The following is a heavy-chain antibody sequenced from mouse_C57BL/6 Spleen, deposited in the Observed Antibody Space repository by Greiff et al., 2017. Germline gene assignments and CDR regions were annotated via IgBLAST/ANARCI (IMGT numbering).Heavy chain of an antibody. CDR1: GFNFTDYY. V-gene: IGHV14-1*01. CDR2: IDPEDGDT. Sequence: VQLQQSGAELVRPGASVKLSCTASGFNFTDYYMHWVKQRPEQGLEWIGRIDPEDGDTEYAPKFQGKATLTADPSSNTAYLQLSSLTSEDTAVYCSTTWYAMDYWGQGTSVTVSS. J-gene: IGHJ4*01. CDR3: TTWYAMDY.